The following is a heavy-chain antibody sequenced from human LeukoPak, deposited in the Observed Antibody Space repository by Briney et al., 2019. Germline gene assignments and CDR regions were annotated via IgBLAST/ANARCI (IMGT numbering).Heavy chain of an antibody. Sequence: SGGSLRLSCAASGFTFSDYYMSWIRQAPGKGLEWVSYISGSSSYTIYADSVKGRFTISRDNAKNSLYLQMNSLRAADTAVYYCARVTLYAESALDYWGQGTLVTVSS. V-gene: IGHV3-11*06. D-gene: IGHD4-17*01. CDR2: ISGSSSYT. CDR1: GFTFSDYY. CDR3: ARVTLYAESALDY. J-gene: IGHJ4*02.